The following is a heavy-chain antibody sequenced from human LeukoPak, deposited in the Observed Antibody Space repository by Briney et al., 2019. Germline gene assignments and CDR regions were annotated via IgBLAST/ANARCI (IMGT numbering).Heavy chain of an antibody. CDR2: IRSKAYGGTT. J-gene: IGHJ4*02. Sequence: PGGSLRLSCTASGFTFGDYAMSWVRQAPGKGLEWVGFIRSKAYGGTTEYAASVKGRFTISRDDSKSIAYLQMNSLKTEDTAVYYCTRGMGQLTGELDYWGQGTLVTVSS. CDR1: GFTFGDYA. V-gene: IGHV3-49*04. D-gene: IGHD7-27*01. CDR3: TRGMGQLTGELDY.